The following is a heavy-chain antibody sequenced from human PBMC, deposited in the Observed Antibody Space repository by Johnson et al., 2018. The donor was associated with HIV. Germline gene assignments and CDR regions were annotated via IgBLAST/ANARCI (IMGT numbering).Heavy chain of an antibody. CDR1: GFTFGDYA. V-gene: IGHV3-49*04. CDR3: TSPRGGLVARDAFDI. Sequence: VQLVESGGGLVQPGRSLRLSCTASGFTFGDYAMSWVRQAPGKGLELVGFIRSKTYGGTTEYAASVKGRFSILRDESKTIAYLQMNSLKTEDTAVYYCTSPRGGLVARDAFDIWGQGTMVTVSS. CDR2: IRSKTYGGTT. J-gene: IGHJ3*02. D-gene: IGHD2-15*01.